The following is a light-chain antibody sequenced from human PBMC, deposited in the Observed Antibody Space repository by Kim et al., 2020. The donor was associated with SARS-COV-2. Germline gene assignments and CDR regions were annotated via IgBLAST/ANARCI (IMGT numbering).Light chain of an antibody. J-gene: IGKJ4*01. Sequence: DIQMTQSPSTLSASVGDRVTITCRASQSISSWLAWYQQKPGKAPKLLIYKASSLESGVPLRFSGSGSGTEFTLTISSLQPDDFATYYCQQYNSYLLTFGGGTKVDIK. CDR1: QSISSW. CDR2: KAS. V-gene: IGKV1-5*03. CDR3: QQYNSYLLT.